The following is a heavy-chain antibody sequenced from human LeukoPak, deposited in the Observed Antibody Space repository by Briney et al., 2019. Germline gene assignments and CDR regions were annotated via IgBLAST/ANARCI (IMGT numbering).Heavy chain of an antibody. CDR3: ARGVGVYYGSGSYFFDY. CDR1: GGSISSYN. CDR2: IYYSGTT. D-gene: IGHD3-10*01. V-gene: IGHV4-59*12. Sequence: PSETLSLTCTVSGGSISSYNWSWMRQPPGKGLEWIGYIYYSGTTNYNPSLKSRVTISVDTSKNQFSLKLSSVTAADTAVYYCARGVGVYYGSGSYFFDYWGQGTLVTVSS. J-gene: IGHJ4*02.